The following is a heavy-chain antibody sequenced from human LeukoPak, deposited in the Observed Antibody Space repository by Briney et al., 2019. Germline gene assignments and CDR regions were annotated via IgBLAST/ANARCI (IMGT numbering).Heavy chain of an antibody. CDR1: GFTVSSNY. Sequence: GGSLRLSCAASGFTVSSNYMSWVRQAPGKGPEWVSVIYSGGSTEDADSVKGRFIISRDNSKNTLYFQMNSLRAEDTAVYYCAREFRKYFDYWGQGIPVTVSS. CDR3: AREFRKYFDY. CDR2: IYSGGST. V-gene: IGHV3-66*01. J-gene: IGHJ4*02. D-gene: IGHD1-14*01.